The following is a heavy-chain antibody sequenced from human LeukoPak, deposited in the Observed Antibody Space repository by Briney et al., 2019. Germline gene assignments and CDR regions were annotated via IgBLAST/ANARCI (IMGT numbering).Heavy chain of an antibody. V-gene: IGHV3-23*01. J-gene: IGHJ4*02. CDR1: GFTFSSYA. CDR3: AKETDMVPPATTDY. CDR2: ISGSGGST. Sequence: GGSLRLSCAASGFTFSSYAMSWVRQAPGKGLEWVSAISGSGGSTYYADSMKGRFTISRDNSKNTLYLRMNSLRAEDTAVYYCAKETDMVPPATTDYWGQGTLVTVSS. D-gene: IGHD2-2*01.